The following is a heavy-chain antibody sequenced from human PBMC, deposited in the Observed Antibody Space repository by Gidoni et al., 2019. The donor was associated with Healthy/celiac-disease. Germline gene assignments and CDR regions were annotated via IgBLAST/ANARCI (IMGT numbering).Heavy chain of an antibody. V-gene: IGHV3-30-3*01. CDR1: GFTFSSYA. CDR2: ISYDGSNK. Sequence: QVQLLESGGGVVQPGRSLRLSCAASGFTFSSYAMHWVRQAPGKGLEWVAVISYDGSNKYYADSVKGRFTISRDNSKNTLYLQMNSLRAEDTAVYYCARDRNRWFDPWGQGTLVTVSS. CDR3: ARDRNRWFDP. J-gene: IGHJ5*02.